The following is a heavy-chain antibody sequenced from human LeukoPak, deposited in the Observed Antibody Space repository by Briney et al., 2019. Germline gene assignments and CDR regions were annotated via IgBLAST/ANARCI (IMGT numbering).Heavy chain of an antibody. CDR1: GGSISSGGYY. CDR2: IYYSGST. J-gene: IGHJ5*02. CDR3: ARGRGYCSGGSCYGNWFDP. V-gene: IGHV4-31*03. D-gene: IGHD2-15*01. Sequence: PSETLFLTCTVSGGSISSGGYYWSWIRQHPGKGLEWIGYIYYSGSTYYNPSLKSRVTISVDTSKNQFSLKLSSVTAADTAVYYCARGRGYCSGGSCYGNWFDPWGQGTLVTVSS.